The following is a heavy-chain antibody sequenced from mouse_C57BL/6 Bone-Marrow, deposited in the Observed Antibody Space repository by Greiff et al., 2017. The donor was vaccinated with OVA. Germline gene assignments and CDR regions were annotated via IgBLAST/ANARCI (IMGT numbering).Heavy chain of an antibody. CDR2: IWPGGGT. V-gene: IGHV2-9-1*01. Sequence: VQVVESGPGLVAPSQSLSITCTASGFSLTSYAISWVRQPPGKGLEWLGVIWPGGGTNYKSALKSRLSISKDNSKSQVFLKMNSLQTDDAARYYCARGAQAHFDYWGQGTTLTVSS. CDR3: ARGAQAHFDY. D-gene: IGHD3-2*02. CDR1: GFSLTSYA. J-gene: IGHJ2*01.